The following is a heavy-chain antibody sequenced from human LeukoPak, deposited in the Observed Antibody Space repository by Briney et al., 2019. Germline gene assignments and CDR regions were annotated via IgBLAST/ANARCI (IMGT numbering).Heavy chain of an antibody. CDR3: AREADTAMVIRYYYYYGMDV. D-gene: IGHD5-18*01. CDR1: GYTFTSYD. CDR2: MNPNSGNT. J-gene: IGHJ6*02. V-gene: IGHV1-8*01. Sequence: GASVKVSCKASGYTFTSYDINWVRQATGQGLEWMGWMNPNSGNTGYAQKFQGRVTMTRNTSISTAYMELSSLRSEDTAVYYCAREADTAMVIRYYYYYGMDVWGQGTTVTVSS.